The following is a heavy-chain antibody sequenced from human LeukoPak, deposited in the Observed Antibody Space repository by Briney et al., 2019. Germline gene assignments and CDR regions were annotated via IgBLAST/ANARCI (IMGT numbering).Heavy chain of an antibody. CDR2: ISGSGGST. V-gene: IGHV3-23*01. Sequence: GGSLRLSCAASGFTFSSYGMSWVRQAPGKGLEWVSAISGSGGSTYYADSVKGRFTISRDNSKNTLYLQMNSLRAEDTAVYYCANQRSSSSLTSNSFDYWGQGTLVTVSS. J-gene: IGHJ4*02. CDR3: ANQRSSSSLTSNSFDY. D-gene: IGHD6-6*01. CDR1: GFTFSSYG.